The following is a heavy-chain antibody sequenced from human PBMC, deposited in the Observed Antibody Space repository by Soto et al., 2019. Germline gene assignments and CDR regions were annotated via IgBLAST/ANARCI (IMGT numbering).Heavy chain of an antibody. CDR3: ALPDYDILSGYLDAFEY. D-gene: IGHD3-9*01. V-gene: IGHV5-51*01. Sequence: PGESLKISCKGCGYSFTSYWIGWVRQMPGKGLEWMGIIYPGDSDTRYSPSFQGQVTISADKSISTAYLQWSSLKASEHAMYYCALPDYDILSGYLDAFEYSGQGTLVTDSS. CDR1: GYSFTSYW. CDR2: IYPGDSDT. J-gene: IGHJ4*03.